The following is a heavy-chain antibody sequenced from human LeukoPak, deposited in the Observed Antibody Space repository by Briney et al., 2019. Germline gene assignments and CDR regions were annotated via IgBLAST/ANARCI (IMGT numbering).Heavy chain of an antibody. D-gene: IGHD3-10*01. CDR3: TRDSQGSGIYSVDY. CDR1: GFTFSNAC. CDR2: IKRDGSKM. V-gene: IGHV3-7*05. Sequence: GGSLRLSCAASGFTFSNACMSWVRQAPGKGLEWVANIKRDGSKMYYVDSVKGRFTISRDNDKNSLYLQMNSLRAEDTAVYYCTRDSQGSGIYSVDYWGQGTLVTVSS. J-gene: IGHJ4*02.